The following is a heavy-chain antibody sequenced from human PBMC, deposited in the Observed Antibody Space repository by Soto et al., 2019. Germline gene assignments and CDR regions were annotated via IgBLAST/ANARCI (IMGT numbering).Heavy chain of an antibody. Sequence: QVQLVESGGGLVKPGGSLRLSCAASGFTFSDYYMSWIRQAPGKGLEWVSYISSSTGYISYTNYADSVKGRFTISRDNAKNSLYLQMNSLRAEDTAVYYWARTGSSGYSPLDYWGQGTMVTVSS. D-gene: IGHD3-22*01. CDR1: GFTFSDYY. V-gene: IGHV3-11*06. CDR3: ARTGSSGYSPLDY. CDR2: ISSSTGYISYT. J-gene: IGHJ4*02.